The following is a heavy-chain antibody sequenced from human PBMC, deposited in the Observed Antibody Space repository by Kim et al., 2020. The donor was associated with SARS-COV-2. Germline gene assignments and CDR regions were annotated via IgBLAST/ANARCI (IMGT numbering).Heavy chain of an antibody. D-gene: IGHD3-22*01. Sequence: ASVKVSCKVSGYTLTELSMHWVRQAPGKGLEWMGGFDPEDGETIYAQKFQGRVTMTEDTSTDTAYMELSSLRSEDTAVYYCATDRGMYYYDSSGLLRWGQGTLVTVSS. CDR3: ATDRGMYYYDSSGLLR. V-gene: IGHV1-24*01. J-gene: IGHJ4*02. CDR2: FDPEDGET. CDR1: GYTLTELS.